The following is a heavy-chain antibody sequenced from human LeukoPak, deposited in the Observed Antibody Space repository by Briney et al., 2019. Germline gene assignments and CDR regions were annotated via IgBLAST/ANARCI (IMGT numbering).Heavy chain of an antibody. CDR2: ISSSSSYI. J-gene: IGHJ4*02. D-gene: IGHD5-24*01. CDR3: AREEGDGYKY. Sequence: PGGSLRLSCSASGFTFSSYSMNWVRQAPGKGLEWVSSISSSSSYIYYADSVKGRFTISRDNAKNSLYLQMNSLRAEDTAVYYCAREEGDGYKYWGQGTLVTVSS. CDR1: GFTFSSYS. V-gene: IGHV3-21*01.